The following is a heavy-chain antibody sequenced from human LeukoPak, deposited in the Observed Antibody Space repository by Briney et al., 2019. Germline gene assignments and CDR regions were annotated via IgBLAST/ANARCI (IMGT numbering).Heavy chain of an antibody. V-gene: IGHV3-30*02. D-gene: IGHD3-9*01. CDR3: ASAAYDILTGQNWYFDL. CDR1: GVTSNTYG. J-gene: IGHJ2*01. CDR2: IRYDVNNK. Sequence: PVGSPRPSPAPSGVTSNTYGMHSGPDAPDEGLWSGTFIRYDVNNKYFPDSVKGRFTNSRDNFKNTLYLQMNSLRAEDTAVYYCASAAYDILTGQNWYFDLWGRSTVVTASS.